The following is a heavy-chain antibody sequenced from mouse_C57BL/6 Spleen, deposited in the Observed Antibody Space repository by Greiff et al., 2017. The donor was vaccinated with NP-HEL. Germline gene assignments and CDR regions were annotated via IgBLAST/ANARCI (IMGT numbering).Heavy chain of an antibody. J-gene: IGHJ4*01. CDR1: GYTFTDYN. CDR2: INPNNGGT. CDR3: ARSDWDRDAMDY. Sequence: VQLQQSGPELVKPGASVKIPCKASGYTFTDYNMDWVKQSHGKSLEWIGDINPNNGGTIYNQKFKGKATLTVDKSSSTAYMERRSLTSEDTAVYYCARSDWDRDAMDYWGQGTSVTVSS. V-gene: IGHV1-18*01. D-gene: IGHD4-1*01.